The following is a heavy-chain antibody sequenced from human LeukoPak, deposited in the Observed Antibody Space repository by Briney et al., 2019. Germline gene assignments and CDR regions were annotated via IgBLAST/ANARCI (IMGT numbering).Heavy chain of an antibody. Sequence: SVKVSCKASGGTFSSYAISWVRQAPGQGLEWMGGIIPIFGTANYAQKFQGRVTITADKSTSTAYMELSSLRSEDTAVYYCATDPVGYCNADGCYSVDYWGQGTLVTVSS. CDR3: ATDPVGYCNADGCYSVDY. D-gene: IGHD2-15*01. J-gene: IGHJ4*02. CDR1: GGTFSSYA. CDR2: IIPIFGTA. V-gene: IGHV1-69*06.